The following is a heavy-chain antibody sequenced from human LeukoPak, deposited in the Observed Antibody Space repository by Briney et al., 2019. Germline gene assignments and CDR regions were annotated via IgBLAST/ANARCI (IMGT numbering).Heavy chain of an antibody. V-gene: IGHV3-23*01. CDR3: AKPSTLDILTEYYFDY. J-gene: IGHJ4*02. CDR2: ISGSGGST. Sequence: GGSLRLSCAASGFTFSSYAMSWVRQAPGKGLEWVSAISGSGGSTYYADSVKGRFTISRDNSKNTLYLRMNSLRAEDTAVYYCAKPSTLDILTEYYFDYWGQGTLVTVSS. D-gene: IGHD3-9*01. CDR1: GFTFSSYA.